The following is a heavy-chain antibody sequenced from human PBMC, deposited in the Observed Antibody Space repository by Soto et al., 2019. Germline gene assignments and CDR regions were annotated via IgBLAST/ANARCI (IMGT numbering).Heavy chain of an antibody. J-gene: IGHJ4*02. Sequence: QVQLQESGPGLVRPSGTVSLTCAVSGVSISSDNWWSWVRQPPGKALAWIGESHHSGSTSYNPSLKSRVTMSVVPSKDLFSLTLNSVTAADTAFYYCARDQGSHPGDWGQGTLVSVSS. CDR3: ARDQGSHPGD. V-gene: IGHV4-4*02. CDR2: SHHSGST. CDR1: GVSISSDNW. D-gene: IGHD6-13*01.